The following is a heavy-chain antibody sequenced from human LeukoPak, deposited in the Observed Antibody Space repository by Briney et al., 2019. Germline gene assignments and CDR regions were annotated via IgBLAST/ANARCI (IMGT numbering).Heavy chain of an antibody. CDR3: TTARSDIVVVPAARGFDY. CDR1: GFTFGDYY. J-gene: IGHJ4*02. Sequence: GGSLRLSCAASGFTFGDYYMSWIRQAPGKGLEWVGRIKSKTDGGTTDYAAPVKGRFTISRDDSKNTLYLQMNSLKTEDTAVYYCTTARSDIVVVPAARGFDYWGQGTLVTVSS. V-gene: IGHV3-15*01. D-gene: IGHD2-2*01. CDR2: IKSKTDGGTT.